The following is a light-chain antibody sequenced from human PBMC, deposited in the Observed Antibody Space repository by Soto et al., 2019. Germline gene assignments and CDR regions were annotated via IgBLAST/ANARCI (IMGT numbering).Light chain of an antibody. CDR1: KLGDKY. CDR3: QAWDSSTAHVV. V-gene: IGLV3-1*01. CDR2: QDT. J-gene: IGLJ2*01. Sequence: SYELTQPPSVSVSPGQTASITCSGDKLGDKYASWYQQKPGQSPVLVIYQDTRRPSGIPERFSGSNSGNTATLTISGTQAMDEADYYCQAWDSSTAHVVFGGGTKVTVL.